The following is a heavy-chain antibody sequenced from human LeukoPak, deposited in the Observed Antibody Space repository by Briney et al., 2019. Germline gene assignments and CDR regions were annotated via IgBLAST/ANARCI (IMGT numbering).Heavy chain of an antibody. J-gene: IGHJ4*02. V-gene: IGHV4-39*01. D-gene: IGHD1-1*01. CDR2: IYYSGST. Sequence: SETLSLTCTVSGGSISISSYYWSWIRQPPGKGLEWIGSIYYSGSTYYNPSLKSRVTISVDTSKNQFSLKLSSVTTADTALYYCARHGVHQNYDYWGQGTLVTVSS. CDR3: ARHGVHQNYDY. CDR1: GGSISISSYY.